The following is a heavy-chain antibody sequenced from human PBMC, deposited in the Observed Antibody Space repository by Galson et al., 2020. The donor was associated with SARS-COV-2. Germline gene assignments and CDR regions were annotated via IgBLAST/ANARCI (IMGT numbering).Heavy chain of an antibody. D-gene: IGHD3-3*01. CDR1: GFTFSSYA. CDR2: ILYDGSNK. J-gene: IGHJ6*03. CDR3: ARDRAYYDFWSGYLPESGYYYYYYMDV. V-gene: IGHV3-30*01. Sequence: GGSLRLSCAASGFTFSSYAMHWVRQAPGKGLEWVAVILYDGSNKYYADSVKGRFTISRDNSKNTLYLQMNSLRAEDTAVYYCARDRAYYDFWSGYLPESGYYYYYYMDVWGKGTTVTVSS.